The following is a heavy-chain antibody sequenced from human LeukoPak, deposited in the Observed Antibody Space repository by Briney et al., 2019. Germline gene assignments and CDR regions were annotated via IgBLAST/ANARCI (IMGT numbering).Heavy chain of an antibody. V-gene: IGHV4-39*07. CDR1: GGSISSSSYY. Sequence: PSETLSLTCTVSGGSISSSSYYWSWIRQPPGKGLEWIGEINHSGSTNYNPSLKSRVTISVDTSKNQFSLKLSSVTAADTAVYYCARARVFGVVIIRNYYYYMDVWGKGTTVTVSS. CDR2: INHSGST. J-gene: IGHJ6*03. CDR3: ARARVFGVVIIRNYYYYMDV. D-gene: IGHD3-3*01.